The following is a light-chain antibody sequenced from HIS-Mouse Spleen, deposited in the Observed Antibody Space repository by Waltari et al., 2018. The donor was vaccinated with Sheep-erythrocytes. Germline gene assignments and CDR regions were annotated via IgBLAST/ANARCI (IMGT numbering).Light chain of an antibody. CDR2: DVS. J-gene: IGLJ1*01. V-gene: IGLV2-11*01. CDR1: SSDVGGSNY. CDR3: CSYAGSYNHV. Sequence: QSALTQPRSVSGSPVQSVTISCTGTSSDVGGSNYVSWYQPHPAKPPNLMIYDVSKRPSGVPDRFSGSKSGNTASLTISGLQAEDEADYYCCSYAGSYNHVFATGTKVTVL.